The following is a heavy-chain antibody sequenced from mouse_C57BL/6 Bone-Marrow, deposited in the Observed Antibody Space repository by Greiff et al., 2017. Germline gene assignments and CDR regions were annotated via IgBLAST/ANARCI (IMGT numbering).Heavy chain of an antibody. D-gene: IGHD1-1*01. CDR2: IYPGDGDT. Sequence: VQLQQSGPELVKPGASVKISCKASGYAFSSSWMNWVKQRPGKGLEWIGRIYPGDGDTNYNGKFKGKATLTADKSSSTAYMQLSSLTSEDSAVYFCAHYYGSSYWYFDDWGKGTTVTVSS. J-gene: IGHJ1*03. CDR1: GYAFSSSW. V-gene: IGHV1-82*01. CDR3: AHYYGSSYWYFDD.